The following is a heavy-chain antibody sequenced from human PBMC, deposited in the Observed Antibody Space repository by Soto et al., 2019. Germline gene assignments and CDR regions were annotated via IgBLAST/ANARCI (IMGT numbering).Heavy chain of an antibody. D-gene: IGHD2-15*01. V-gene: IGHV1-69*12. CDR3: ARDRPSETYRGNYYYHMDV. CDR1: GGTFSTYA. Sequence: QGQLLQSGAEVKKPGSSVKVSCKASGGTFSTYAISWVRQAPGQGLEWMGGISPIFRTADDAQKFQGRVTLTADESTSTAYMEMNNLMSADTAVYYCARDRPSETYRGNYYYHMDVGGPGPTVTVSS. CDR2: ISPIFRTA. J-gene: IGHJ6*02.